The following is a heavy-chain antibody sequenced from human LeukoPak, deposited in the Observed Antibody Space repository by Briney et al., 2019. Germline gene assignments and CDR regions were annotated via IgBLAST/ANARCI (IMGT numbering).Heavy chain of an antibody. CDR3: ARAGLYETTWYS. J-gene: IGHJ4*02. D-gene: IGHD2-21*02. CDR1: GFTFSSYW. Sequence: GGSLRLSCAGSGFTFSSYWMSWVRQAPGKGPEWVASIKQDGSVTSYVDSVRGRFTISRDNAENSLYLQMDSLRAEDTAMYYCARAGLYETTWYSWGQGTLVTVSS. V-gene: IGHV3-7*01. CDR2: IKQDGSVT.